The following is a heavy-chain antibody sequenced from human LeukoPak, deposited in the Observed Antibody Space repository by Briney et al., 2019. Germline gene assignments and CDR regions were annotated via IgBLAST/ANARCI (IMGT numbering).Heavy chain of an antibody. V-gene: IGHV3-33*01. CDR3: ARDTVVATNLLDY. CDR2: IWYDGSNK. J-gene: IGHJ4*02. D-gene: IGHD5-12*01. Sequence: GGSLRLSCAASGFTFSSYSMHWVRQAPGKGLEWVAVIWYDGSNKYYADSVKGRFTISRDNSKNTLYLQMNSLRAEDTAVYYCARDTVVATNLLDYWGQGTLVTVSS. CDR1: GFTFSSYS.